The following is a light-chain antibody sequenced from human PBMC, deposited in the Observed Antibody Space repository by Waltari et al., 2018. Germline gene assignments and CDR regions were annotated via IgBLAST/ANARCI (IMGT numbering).Light chain of an antibody. V-gene: IGLV3-21*04. Sequence: SYVLPLPPSVSVAPGETARITCGGDNICSYIVHWYQHKPGQAPVLVIFYDSDRPSGIPERFSGSNSGNTATLTITRVEAGDEAKYYCQVWHAAIDPGVFGTGTEVSVL. CDR2: YDS. CDR3: QVWHAAIDPGV. J-gene: IGLJ1*01. CDR1: NICSYI.